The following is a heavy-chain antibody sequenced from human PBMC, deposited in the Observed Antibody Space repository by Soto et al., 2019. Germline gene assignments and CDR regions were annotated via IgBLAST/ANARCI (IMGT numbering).Heavy chain of an antibody. Sequence: GAAVKVSCKASGYTFTSYGISWVRQAPGQGLEWMGWISAYNGNTNYAQKLQGRVTMTTDTSTSTAYMELRSLRSDDTAVYYCARVAHCSGGSCRYYYYMDVWGKGTTVTVSS. CDR1: GYTFTSYG. V-gene: IGHV1-18*01. D-gene: IGHD2-15*01. J-gene: IGHJ6*03. CDR3: ARVAHCSGGSCRYYYYMDV. CDR2: ISAYNGNT.